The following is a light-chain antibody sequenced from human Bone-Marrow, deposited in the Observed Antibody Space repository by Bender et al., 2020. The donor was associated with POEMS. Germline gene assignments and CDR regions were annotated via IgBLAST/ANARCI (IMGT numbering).Light chain of an antibody. CDR2: TNN. CDR3: QSYDNSLITSVS. CDR1: ISNIGAGYN. Sequence: QSVLTQPPSVSGAPGQRVTISCTGSISNIGAGYNVHWYQQLPGTAPKLLVSTNNNRASGVPPRFSASKSSTSASLAITGLQTEDEADYYCQSYDNSLITSVSFGGGTKLTVL. V-gene: IGLV1-40*01. J-gene: IGLJ2*01.